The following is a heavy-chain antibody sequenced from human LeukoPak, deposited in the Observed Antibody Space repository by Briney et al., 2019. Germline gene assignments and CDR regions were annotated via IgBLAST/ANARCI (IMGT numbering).Heavy chain of an antibody. J-gene: IGHJ4*02. Sequence: GGSLRLSCAASGFTFSSYGMHWVRQAPGKGLEWVAFIRYDGSNKYYADSVKGRFTISRDNSKNTLYLQMNSLRAEDTAVYYCAKLVGMDYDFWSGTVDYWGQGTLVIVSS. V-gene: IGHV3-30*02. CDR2: IRYDGSNK. D-gene: IGHD3-3*01. CDR3: AKLVGMDYDFWSGTVDY. CDR1: GFTFSSYG.